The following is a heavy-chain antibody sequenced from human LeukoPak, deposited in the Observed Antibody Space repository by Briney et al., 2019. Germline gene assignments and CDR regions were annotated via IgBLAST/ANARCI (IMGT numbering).Heavy chain of an antibody. D-gene: IGHD3-22*01. CDR1: EFSLSSYW. J-gene: IGHJ4*02. CDR3: ARKRYYYDSSDYGCFDH. V-gene: IGHV3-7*03. Sequence: GGSLRLSCAPSEFSLSSYWMRWVRQAPGGGVAGVANIREDATENSSVGSVNGRFTITRDNDKTSLSLQMNSLSDDAKAGYYYARKRYYYDSSDYGCFDHWGQGTLVAVSS. CDR2: IREDATEN.